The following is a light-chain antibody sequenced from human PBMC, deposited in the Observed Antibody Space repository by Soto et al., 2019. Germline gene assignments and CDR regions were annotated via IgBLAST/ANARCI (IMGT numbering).Light chain of an antibody. CDR2: DVS. Sequence: QSALTQPASVSRSPGQSITISCTGTSSDVGGYNYVSWYQQHPGKAPKLMIYDVSNRPSGVSNRFSGSKSGNTASLTISGLQAEDEADYYCSSYTSSSLWVFGGGTKLTVL. J-gene: IGLJ3*02. CDR3: SSYTSSSLWV. CDR1: SSDVGGYNY. V-gene: IGLV2-14*01.